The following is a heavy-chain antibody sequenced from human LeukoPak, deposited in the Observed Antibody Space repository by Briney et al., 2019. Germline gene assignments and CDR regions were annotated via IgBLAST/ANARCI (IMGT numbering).Heavy chain of an antibody. V-gene: IGHV3-66*01. CDR2: IYSGGST. CDR3: ARTYNWNARGAFDI. J-gene: IGHJ3*02. D-gene: IGHD1-20*01. Sequence: GGSLRLSCAASGFTVSSNYMSWVRQAPGKGLEWVSVIYSGGSTYYADSVKGRLTISRDNSKNTLYLQMNSLRAEDTAVYYCARTYNWNARGAFDIWGQGTMVTVSS. CDR1: GFTVSSNY.